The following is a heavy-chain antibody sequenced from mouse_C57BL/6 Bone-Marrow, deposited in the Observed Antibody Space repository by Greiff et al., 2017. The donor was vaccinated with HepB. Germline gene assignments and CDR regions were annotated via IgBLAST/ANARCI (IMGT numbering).Heavy chain of an antibody. CDR3: ARSRSGRGDY. CDR1: GYTFTDYY. Sequence: VHLVESGAELVRPGASVKLSCKASGYTFTDYYINWVKQRPGQGLEWIARIYPGSGNTYYNEKFKGKATLTAEKSSSTAYMQLSSLTSEDSAVYFCARSRSGRGDYWGQGTTLTVSS. J-gene: IGHJ2*01. V-gene: IGHV1-76*01. CDR2: IYPGSGNT.